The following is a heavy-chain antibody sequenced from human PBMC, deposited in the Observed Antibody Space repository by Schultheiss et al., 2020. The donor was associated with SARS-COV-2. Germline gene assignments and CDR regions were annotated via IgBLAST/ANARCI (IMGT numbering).Heavy chain of an antibody. D-gene: IGHD1-26*01. V-gene: IGHV4-34*01. CDR2: VNHSGST. Sequence: SETLSLTCAVYGGSFSGYYWSWIRQPPGKGLEWIGEIEWIGEVNHSGSTNYNPSLKSRVTISVDTSKNQFSLKLSSVTAADTAVYYCAREGGSYWGDAFDIWGQGTMVTVSS. CDR1: GGSFSGYY. CDR3: AREGGSYWGDAFDI. J-gene: IGHJ3*02.